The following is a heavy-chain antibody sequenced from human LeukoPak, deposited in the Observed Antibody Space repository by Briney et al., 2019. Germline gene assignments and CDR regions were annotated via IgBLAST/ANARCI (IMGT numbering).Heavy chain of an antibody. CDR1: GGSISSYY. Sequence: SETLSLTCTVSGGSISSYYWSWIRQPPGKGLEWIGYIYYSGSTNYNPSLKSRVTISVDTSKNQFSLKLSSVTAADTAVYYCARDGGSEYSSSHFDYWGQGTLVTVSS. D-gene: IGHD6-6*01. V-gene: IGHV4-59*01. CDR3: ARDGGSEYSSSHFDY. J-gene: IGHJ4*02. CDR2: IYYSGST.